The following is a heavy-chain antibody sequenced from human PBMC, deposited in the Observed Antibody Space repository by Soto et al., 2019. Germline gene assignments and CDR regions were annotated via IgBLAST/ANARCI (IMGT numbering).Heavy chain of an antibody. J-gene: IGHJ4*02. D-gene: IGHD6-13*01. CDR3: ARDLAAADY. Sequence: GASVKVSCKVSGYTLTELSMHWVRQAPGKGLEWMGGFDPEDGETIYAQKFRGRVTMARDTSTSTVYMDLSSLRSDDTAVYYCARDLAAADYWGQGTLVTVSP. V-gene: IGHV1-24*01. CDR2: FDPEDGET. CDR1: GYTLTELS.